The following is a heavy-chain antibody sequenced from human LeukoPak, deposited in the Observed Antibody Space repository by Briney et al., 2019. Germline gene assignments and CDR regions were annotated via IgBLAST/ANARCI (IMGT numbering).Heavy chain of an antibody. CDR3: ARDMGLLDTAMVDAFDI. V-gene: IGHV4-39*07. D-gene: IGHD5-18*01. CDR1: GGSIGSSSYY. J-gene: IGHJ3*02. CDR2: IYYSGST. Sequence: SETLSLTCTVSGGSIGSSSYYWGWIRQPPGKGLEWIGSIYYSGSTYYNPSLKSRVTISVDTSKNQFSLKLSSVTAADTAVYYCARDMGLLDTAMVDAFDIWGQGTMVTVSS.